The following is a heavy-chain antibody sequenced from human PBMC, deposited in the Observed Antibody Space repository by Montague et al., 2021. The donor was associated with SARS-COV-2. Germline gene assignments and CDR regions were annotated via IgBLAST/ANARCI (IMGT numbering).Heavy chain of an antibody. CDR2: IYYSGST. J-gene: IGHJ3*02. CDR3: ARGSGWMGNAFDI. Sequence: SETLSLTCTVSGGSISSYYWSWIRQPPGKGLEWIGYIYYSGSTNYNPSXKSRVTISVDTSKNQFSLKLSSVTAADTAVYYCARGSGWMGNAFDIWGQGTMVTVSS. CDR1: GGSISSYY. D-gene: IGHD6-19*01. V-gene: IGHV4-59*01.